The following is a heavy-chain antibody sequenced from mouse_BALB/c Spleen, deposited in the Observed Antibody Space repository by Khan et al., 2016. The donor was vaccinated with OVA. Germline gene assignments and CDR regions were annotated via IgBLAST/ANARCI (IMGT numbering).Heavy chain of an antibody. CDR2: IGPGSSNT. Sequence: DLVKPGTSVKLSCKASGYTFTSYWINWIKQRPGQGLEWIGRIGPGSSNTYYNEMFKGKAALTVDTSSTTAYIQVSSLSSEDSAVYFCARENYYGRTYYAIDYWGQGTSVTVSS. V-gene: IGHV1S41*01. D-gene: IGHD1-1*01. CDR1: GYTFTSYW. J-gene: IGHJ4*01. CDR3: ARENYYGRTYYAIDY.